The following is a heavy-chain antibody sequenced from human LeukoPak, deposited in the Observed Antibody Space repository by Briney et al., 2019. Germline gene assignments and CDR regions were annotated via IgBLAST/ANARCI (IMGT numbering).Heavy chain of an antibody. CDR3: AKRIYDSSGYFDY. D-gene: IGHD3-22*01. CDR1: GFAFSSYA. CDR2: IRGSGDAT. V-gene: IGHV3-23*01. J-gene: IGHJ4*02. Sequence: QTGGSLRLFCAASGFAFSSYAMSWVRQAPGKGLEWVSSIRGSGDATYYADSVKGRFTISRDNSKNTVNLQMNSLTVEDTAVYYCAKRIYDSSGYFDYWGQGTLVTVSS.